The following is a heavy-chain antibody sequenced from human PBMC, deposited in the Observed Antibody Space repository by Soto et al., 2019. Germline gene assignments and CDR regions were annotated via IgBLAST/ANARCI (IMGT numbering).Heavy chain of an antibody. D-gene: IGHD6-19*01. CDR3: AREGSSGWDFYYYMDV. CDR2: IYYSGST. CDR1: GGSISSYY. V-gene: IGHV4-59*01. Sequence: PSETLSLTCTVSGGSISSYYWSWIRQPPGKGLEWIGYIYYSGSTNYNPSLKSRVTISVDTSKNQFSLKLSSVTAADTAVYCCAREGSSGWDFYYYMDVWGKGTTVTVSS. J-gene: IGHJ6*03.